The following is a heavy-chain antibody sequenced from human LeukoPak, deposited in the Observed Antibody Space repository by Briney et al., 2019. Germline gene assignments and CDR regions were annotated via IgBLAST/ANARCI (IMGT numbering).Heavy chain of an antibody. D-gene: IGHD6-19*01. Sequence: GSLKLSCAASGFTFSGSAIHWVRQASGKGPEWVGRIRSRTNSYATTYAASVKGRFTISRDDSKNTAHLQMDSLKTEDTAVYYCTVTGILAVAGFDYWGQGTLVTVSS. CDR2: IRSRTNSYAT. V-gene: IGHV3-73*01. CDR3: TVTGILAVAGFDY. J-gene: IGHJ4*02. CDR1: GFTFSGSA.